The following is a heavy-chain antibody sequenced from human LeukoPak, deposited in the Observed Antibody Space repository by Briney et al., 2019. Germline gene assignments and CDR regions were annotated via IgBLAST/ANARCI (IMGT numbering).Heavy chain of an antibody. J-gene: IGHJ4*02. CDR1: GGSISSSSYY. V-gene: IGHV4-39*02. D-gene: IGHD2-2*01. Sequence: SETLSLTCTVSGGSISSSSYYWGWIRQPPGKGLEWIGSIYYSGSTYYNPSLKSRVTISVDTSKNQFSLTLNSVTAADTAVYYCATEDVVVPTAAQRPIDFWGQGKLVTVSS. CDR2: IYYSGST. CDR3: ATEDVVVPTAAQRPIDF.